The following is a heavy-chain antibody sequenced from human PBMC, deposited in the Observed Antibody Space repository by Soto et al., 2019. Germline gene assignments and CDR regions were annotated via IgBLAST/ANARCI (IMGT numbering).Heavy chain of an antibody. Sequence: ETLSLTCTVSGGSISSGGYYWSWIRQPPGKGLEWIGYIYYSGSTNYNPSLKSRVTISVDTSKNQFSLKLSSVTAEDTAVYYCARVYGSGRYYGMDVWGQGTTVTVSS. CDR3: ARVYGSGRYYGMDV. CDR1: GGSISSGGYY. CDR2: IYYSGST. J-gene: IGHJ6*02. V-gene: IGHV4-61*08. D-gene: IGHD3-10*01.